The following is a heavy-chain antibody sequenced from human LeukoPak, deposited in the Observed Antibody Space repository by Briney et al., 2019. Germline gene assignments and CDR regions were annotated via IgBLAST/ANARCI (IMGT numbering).Heavy chain of an antibody. CDR3: ARGSRNSSSYQYFQH. V-gene: IGHV3-21*01. D-gene: IGHD6-13*01. Sequence: GGSLRLSCAASGFTFSTYSMNWVRQAPGKGLEWVSSISSSSAYIYCADSEKGRFTISRDNAKNSLYLQMNSLRVEDTAVYYCARGSRNSSSYQYFQHWGQGTLVTVSS. J-gene: IGHJ1*01. CDR1: GFTFSTYS. CDR2: ISSSSAYI.